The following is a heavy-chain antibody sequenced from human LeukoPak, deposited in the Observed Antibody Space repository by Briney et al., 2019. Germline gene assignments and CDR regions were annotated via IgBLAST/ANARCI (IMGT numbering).Heavy chain of an antibody. J-gene: IGHJ4*02. V-gene: IGHV3-7*01. CDR3: ARAAHYGSGTHPSDY. D-gene: IGHD3-10*01. CDR2: IEPDGSGK. CDR1: GFSFRDYW. Sequence: GGSLRLSCAASGFSFRDYWMSWVRQAPGKGLEWVADIEPDGSGKTYVDSVKGRFTISRDNAQQSLYLQMNSLRAEDTAVYYCARAAHYGSGTHPSDYWGQGTLVTVSS.